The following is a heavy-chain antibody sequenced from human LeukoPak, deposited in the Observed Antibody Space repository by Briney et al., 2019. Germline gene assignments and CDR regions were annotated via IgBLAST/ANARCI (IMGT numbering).Heavy chain of an antibody. J-gene: IGHJ4*02. D-gene: IGHD6-13*01. CDR2: ISGSGFTI. V-gene: IGHV3-48*04. Sequence: GGSLRLSCAVSGFTLSNYSMSWVRQAPGKGLEWVSYISGSGFTIYYADSVKGRFTISRDNAKNSLYLQMNSLRAEDTAVYYCAREGVSAAGIHLKFWGQGTLVTVSS. CDR3: AREGVSAAGIHLKF. CDR1: GFTLSNYS.